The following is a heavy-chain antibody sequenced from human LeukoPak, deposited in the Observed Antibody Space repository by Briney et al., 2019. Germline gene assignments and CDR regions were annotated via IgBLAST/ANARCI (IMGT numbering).Heavy chain of an antibody. J-gene: IGHJ6*01. CDR2: IYYSGST. CDR1: GGSVTSYY. Sequence: SETLSLTCTVSGGSVTSYYWNWIRQPPGKGLEWIGYIYYSGSTNYNPSLKSRVTISVDTSTNQFSLKLSSVTAADTAVYYCARDNWNYGSSMDVWGQGTTVTVSS. V-gene: IGHV4-59*02. D-gene: IGHD1-7*01. CDR3: ARDNWNYGSSMDV.